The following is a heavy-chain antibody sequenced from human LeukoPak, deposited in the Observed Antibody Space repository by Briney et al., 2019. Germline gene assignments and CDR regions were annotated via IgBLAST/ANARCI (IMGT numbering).Heavy chain of an antibody. V-gene: IGHV3-48*04. D-gene: IGHD3-22*01. CDR3: ARDLSDYYDSSGYSHSLAFDI. J-gene: IGHJ3*02. CDR2: ISSSSRTI. Sequence: GGSLRLSCATSGFIFSSYSMNWVRQAPGKGLEWVSYISSSSRTIYYADSAKGRFTISRDNAKNSLYLQMNSLRAEDTAVYYCARDLSDYYDSSGYSHSLAFDIWGQGTMVTVSS. CDR1: GFIFSSYS.